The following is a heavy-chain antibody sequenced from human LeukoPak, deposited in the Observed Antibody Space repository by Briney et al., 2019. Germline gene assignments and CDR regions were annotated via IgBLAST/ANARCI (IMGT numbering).Heavy chain of an antibody. D-gene: IGHD3-16*02. CDR1: GFTFSSYA. V-gene: IGHV3-64*01. Sequence: PGGSLRLSCAASGFTFSSYAMHWVRQAPGKGLEYVSAISSNGGSTYYANSVKGRFTISRDNSMHTLYLQMNSLRAEDTAVYYCARGSFLITFGGLIVWGQGTLVTVSS. CDR3: ARGSFLITFGGLIV. CDR2: ISSNGGST. J-gene: IGHJ4*02.